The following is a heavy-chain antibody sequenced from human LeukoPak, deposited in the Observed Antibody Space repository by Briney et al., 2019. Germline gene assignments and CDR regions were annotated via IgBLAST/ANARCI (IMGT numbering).Heavy chain of an antibody. D-gene: IGHD6-13*01. J-gene: IGHJ4*02. V-gene: IGHV3-73*01. CDR1: GFIFSGSD. CDR3: ARVGSIVAAGTPDY. Sequence: GGSLKLSCAASGFIFSGSDMHWVRQASGKGLEWVGRVTIKANNYATAYAASVKGRFTISRDDSENTAYLQMNSLRTEDTAVYYCARVGSIVAAGTPDYWGQGTLVTVSS. CDR2: VTIKANNYAT.